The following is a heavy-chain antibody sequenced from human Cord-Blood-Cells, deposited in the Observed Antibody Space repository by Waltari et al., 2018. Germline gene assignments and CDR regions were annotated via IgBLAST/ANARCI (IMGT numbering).Heavy chain of an antibody. J-gene: IGHJ3*02. CDR1: GGTFSSYA. Sequence: QVQLVQSGAEVKKPGSSVKVSCKASGGTFSSYAISWVRQAPGQGLEWMGGIIPILCTANYAQKFQCRVTITADESTSTAYMELSSLRSEDTAVYYCARGYSSSWYNDAFDIWGQGTMVTVSS. CDR2: IIPILCTA. V-gene: IGHV1-69*01. CDR3: ARGYSSSWYNDAFDI. D-gene: IGHD6-13*01.